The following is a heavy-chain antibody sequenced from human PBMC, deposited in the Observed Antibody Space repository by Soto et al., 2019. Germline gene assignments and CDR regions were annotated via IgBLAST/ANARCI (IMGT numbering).Heavy chain of an antibody. V-gene: IGHV3-30*18. Sequence: QVQLVESGGGVVQPGRSLRLSCEASGFTFSKYGMHWVRQAPGKGLEWVAVLSFDGSNKYYADSVKGRFTISRDNSKNMLYLQMNSLRVEETAVYYCAKSATSSGYYARLDYWGQGALVTVSS. J-gene: IGHJ4*02. CDR1: GFTFSKYG. CDR2: LSFDGSNK. CDR3: AKSATSSGYYARLDY. D-gene: IGHD3-22*01.